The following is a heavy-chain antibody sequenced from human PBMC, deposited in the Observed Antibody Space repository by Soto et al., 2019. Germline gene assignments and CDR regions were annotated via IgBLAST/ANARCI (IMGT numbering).Heavy chain of an antibody. J-gene: IGHJ4*02. Sequence: QVQLVQSGAEVKKPGASVKVSCKPSGDTFTNFDLNWVRQAAGKGLEWLGWMRANSGDRGHAHKFRDRVSLTRDTSMSTSYMELSSLRAEDTAVYYCARYIHGQGFKVGGQGTLVIVSS. CDR3: ARYIHGQGFKV. CDR2: MRANSGDR. D-gene: IGHD2-15*01. CDR1: GDTFTNFD. V-gene: IGHV1-8*01.